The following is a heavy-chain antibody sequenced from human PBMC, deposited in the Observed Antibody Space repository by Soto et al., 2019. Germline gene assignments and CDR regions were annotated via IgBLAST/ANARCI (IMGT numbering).Heavy chain of an antibody. CDR2: IFYTGST. CDR1: DGSISSYY. CDR3: ASLYPIGKNWNFFYY. D-gene: IGHD1-1*01. J-gene: IGHJ4*02. V-gene: IGHV4-59*01. Sequence: SETLSLTCTVSDGSISSYYWGWIRQPPGKGLEWIGYIFYTGSTNYNPSPKSRVTISVDTSKNQFSLKLSSVTAADTAVYYCASLYPIGKNWNFFYYCGQGTLVTVYS.